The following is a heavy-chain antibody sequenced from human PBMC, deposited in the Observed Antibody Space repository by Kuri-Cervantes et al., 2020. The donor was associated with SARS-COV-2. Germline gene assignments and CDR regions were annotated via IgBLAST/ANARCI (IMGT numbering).Heavy chain of an antibody. CDR3: AKDVSFGLCDY. CDR1: GFTVSSNY. CDR2: ISGSGGST. J-gene: IGHJ4*02. D-gene: IGHD3-10*01. V-gene: IGHV3-23*01. Sequence: GESLKISCAASGFTVSSNYMSWVRQAPGKGLEWVSAISGSGGSTYYADSVKGRFTISRDNSKNTLYLQMNSLRAEDTAVYYCAKDVSFGLCDYWGQGTLVTVSS.